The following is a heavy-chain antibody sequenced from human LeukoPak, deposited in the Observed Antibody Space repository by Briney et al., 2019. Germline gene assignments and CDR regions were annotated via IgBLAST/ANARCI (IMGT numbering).Heavy chain of an antibody. CDR3: AKDRGKSGAFDI. CDR1: GFTSSSYA. J-gene: IGHJ3*02. CDR2: ISGSGGST. Sequence: QTGGSLRLSCAASGFTSSSYAMSWVRQAPGKGLEWVSAISGSGGSTYYADSVKGRFTISRDNSKNTLYLQMNSLRAEDTAVYYCAKDRGKSGAFDIWGQGTMVTVSS. V-gene: IGHV3-23*01. D-gene: IGHD1-26*01.